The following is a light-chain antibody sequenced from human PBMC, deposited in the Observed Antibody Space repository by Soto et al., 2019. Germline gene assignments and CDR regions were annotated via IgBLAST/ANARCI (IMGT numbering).Light chain of an antibody. V-gene: IGLV1-40*01. CDR3: QSYDSSLSSWV. CDR2: GNN. J-gene: IGLJ3*02. Sequence: QSVLTQPPSVSGAPGQWVTISCTGSSSNIGAGYGVHWYQQVPGTAPKLLIFGNNNRPSGVPDRFSGSKSGTSASLAITGLQAEDEADYFCQSYDSSLSSWVFGGGTKVTVL. CDR1: SSNIGAGYG.